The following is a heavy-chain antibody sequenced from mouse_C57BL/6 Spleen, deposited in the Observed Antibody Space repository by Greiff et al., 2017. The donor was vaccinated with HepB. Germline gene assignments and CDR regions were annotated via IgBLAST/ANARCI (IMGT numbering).Heavy chain of an antibody. CDR1: GYTFTDYY. CDR3: ARDYSNYQFDY. D-gene: IGHD2-5*01. Sequence: VQLKHSGPELVKPGASVKISCKASGYTFTDYYMNWVKQSHGKSLEWIGDINPNNGGTSYNQKFKGKATLTVDKSSSTAYMELRSLTSEDSAVYYCARDYSNYQFDYWGQGTTLTVSS. V-gene: IGHV1-26*01. CDR2: INPNNGGT. J-gene: IGHJ2*01.